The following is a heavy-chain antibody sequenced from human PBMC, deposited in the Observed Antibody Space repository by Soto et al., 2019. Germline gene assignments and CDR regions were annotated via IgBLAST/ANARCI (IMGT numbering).Heavy chain of an antibody. CDR1: GGSISSGDYY. V-gene: IGHV4-30-4*01. D-gene: IGHD2-15*01. Sequence: SETLSLTCTVSGGSISSGDYYWSWIRQPPGKGLEWIGYIYYSGSTYYNPSLKSRVTISVDTSKNQFSLKLSSVTAADTAVYYCARNIVVVVAATSNWFDPWGQGTLVTVSS. J-gene: IGHJ5*02. CDR3: ARNIVVVVAATSNWFDP. CDR2: IYYSGST.